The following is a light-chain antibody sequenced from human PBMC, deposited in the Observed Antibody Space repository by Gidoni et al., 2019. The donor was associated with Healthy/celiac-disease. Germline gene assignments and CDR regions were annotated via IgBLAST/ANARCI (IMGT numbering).Light chain of an antibody. CDR3: QQRSNWP. V-gene: IGKV3-11*01. Sequence: IALTQSPATLSLSPGERPTLSCRASQSVSSYLAWYQQKPGQAPRLLIYDASNRATGIPARFSGSGSGTDFTLTISSLEPEDFAVYYCQQRSNWPFGPGTKVDIK. J-gene: IGKJ3*01. CDR2: DAS. CDR1: QSVSSY.